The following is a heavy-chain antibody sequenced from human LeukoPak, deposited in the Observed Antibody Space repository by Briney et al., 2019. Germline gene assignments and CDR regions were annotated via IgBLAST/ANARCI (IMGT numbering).Heavy chain of an antibody. V-gene: IGHV4-39*07. D-gene: IGHD4-17*01. CDR1: GGSISSSTYY. CDR3: ARGSTVTTVWLDP. J-gene: IGHJ5*02. CDR2: ISYSGST. Sequence: SETLSLTCIVSGGSISSSTYYWGWIRQPPGKGLEWIGSISYSGSTYYSSSLKSRVTISVDMSKNQFSLKLTSVTAADTAVYYCARGSTVTTVWLDPWGQGTLVTVSS.